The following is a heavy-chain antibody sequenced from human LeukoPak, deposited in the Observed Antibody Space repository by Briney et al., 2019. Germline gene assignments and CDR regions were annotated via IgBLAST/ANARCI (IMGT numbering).Heavy chain of an antibody. J-gene: IGHJ1*01. CDR1: GFTFSSYA. CDR3: LYYYDSSGYYYEQYFQH. V-gene: IGHV3-23*01. Sequence: PGGSLRLSCAASGFTFSSYAMSWVRQAPGKGLEWVSAISGSGGSTYYADSVKGRFTISRDNSKNTLYLQMNSLRAEDTAVYYCLYYYDSSGYYYEQYFQHWGQGTLVTVSS. CDR2: ISGSGGST. D-gene: IGHD3-22*01.